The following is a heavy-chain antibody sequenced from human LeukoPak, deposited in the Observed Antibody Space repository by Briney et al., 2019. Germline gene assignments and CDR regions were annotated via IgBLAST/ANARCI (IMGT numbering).Heavy chain of an antibody. D-gene: IGHD7-27*01. Sequence: GGSLRLSCVASGFIFTTYGMHWVRQAPGRGLEWVAFIRFDGSKEDYGDSVKGRFTISRDNSKNTLYLQMNSLRLEDTAVYYCARDVTGNWGDWHFDLWGRGTLVTVAS. CDR2: IRFDGSKE. V-gene: IGHV3-30*02. CDR1: GFIFTTYG. CDR3: ARDVTGNWGDWHFDL. J-gene: IGHJ2*01.